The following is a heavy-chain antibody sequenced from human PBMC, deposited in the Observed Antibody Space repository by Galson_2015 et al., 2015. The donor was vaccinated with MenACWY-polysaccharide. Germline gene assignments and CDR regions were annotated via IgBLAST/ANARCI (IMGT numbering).Heavy chain of an antibody. D-gene: IGHD3-3*01. V-gene: IGHV3-23*01. Sequence: SLRLSCAASGFTFTSYDMSWVRQAPGKGLEWVSAIRSSGANTYYADSVKGRFTISRDNSKNTLYLQMNSLRAEDTAVYYCAKASPDFWSVAGRFDHWGQGTLVTVSS. CDR1: GFTFTSYD. CDR2: IRSSGANT. J-gene: IGHJ5*02. CDR3: AKASPDFWSVAGRFDH.